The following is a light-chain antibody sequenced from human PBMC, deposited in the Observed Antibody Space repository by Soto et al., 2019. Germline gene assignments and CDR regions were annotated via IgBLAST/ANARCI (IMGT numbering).Light chain of an antibody. J-gene: IGKJ4*01. CDR2: GAS. CDR3: QHYGSSPLT. Sequence: EIVLTQSPGTLSLSPVERATLSCRASQSVSSSYLAWYQQKPGQAPRLLIYGASSRATGIPDRFSGSGSGTDFTLTISRLEPEDFALYYCQHYGSSPLTFGGGTKVEIK. CDR1: QSVSSSY. V-gene: IGKV3-20*01.